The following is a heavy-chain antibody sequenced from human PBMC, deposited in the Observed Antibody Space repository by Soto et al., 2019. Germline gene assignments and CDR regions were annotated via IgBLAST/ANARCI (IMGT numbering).Heavy chain of an antibody. Sequence: QVQLVESGGGVVQPGRSLRLSCAASGFTFSSYGMHWVRQAPGKGLEWVAVIWYDGSNKYYADSVKGRFTISRDNSKNTLYLQMNSLRAEDTAVYYCARDAVGDSSSWYLGLLFWGQGTLVNVSS. D-gene: IGHD6-13*01. J-gene: IGHJ4*02. CDR2: IWYDGSNK. V-gene: IGHV3-33*01. CDR3: ARDAVGDSSSWYLGLLF. CDR1: GFTFSSYG.